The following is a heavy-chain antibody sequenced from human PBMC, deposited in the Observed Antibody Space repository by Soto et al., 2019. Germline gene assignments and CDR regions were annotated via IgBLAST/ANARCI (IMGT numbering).Heavy chain of an antibody. CDR3: ARERKNHIAAAGTCYFDY. CDR1: GGYFSGYY. V-gene: IGHV4-34*01. J-gene: IGHJ4*02. Sequence: SETLSLTCAVYGGYFSGYYWSWIRQPPGKGLEWIGEINHSGSTNYNPSLKSRVTISVDTSKNQFSLKLSSVTAADTAVYYCARERKNHIAAAGTCYFDYWGQGTLVTVSS. CDR2: INHSGST. D-gene: IGHD6-13*01.